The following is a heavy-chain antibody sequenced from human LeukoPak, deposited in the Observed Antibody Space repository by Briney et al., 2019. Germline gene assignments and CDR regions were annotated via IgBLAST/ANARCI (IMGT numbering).Heavy chain of an antibody. Sequence: SETLSLTCAVYGGSFSGYYWSWIRQPAGKGLEWIGRIYTSGSTNYNPSLKSRVTMSVDTSKNQFSLKLSSVTAADTAVYYCARAPDSDFDWFYWYFDLWGRGTLVTVSS. V-gene: IGHV4-59*10. CDR1: GGSFSGYY. D-gene: IGHD3-9*01. J-gene: IGHJ2*01. CDR2: IYTSGST. CDR3: ARAPDSDFDWFYWYFDL.